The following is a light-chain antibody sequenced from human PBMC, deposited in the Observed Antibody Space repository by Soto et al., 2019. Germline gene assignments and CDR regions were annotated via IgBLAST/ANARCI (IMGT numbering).Light chain of an antibody. Sequence: EIVMTQSPATLSVSPGERATLSCRASQTVNSNLAWYQQKPGQAPRLLIYGASTRATDIPARFSGSGSGTEFALSISSLQSEDFALFYCQQYNNWPYTFGHGTRLEIK. J-gene: IGKJ2*01. CDR2: GAS. V-gene: IGKV3-15*01. CDR3: QQYNNWPYT. CDR1: QTVNSN.